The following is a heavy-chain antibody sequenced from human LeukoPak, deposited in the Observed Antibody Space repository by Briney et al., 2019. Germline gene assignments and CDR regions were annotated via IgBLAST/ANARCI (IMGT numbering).Heavy chain of an antibody. Sequence: ASVKVSCKASGYTFTGYYMHWVRQAPGQGLEWMGRINPNSGGTNYAQKFQGRVTMTEDTSTDTAYMELSSLRSEDTAVYYCATPLRLGAFDIWGQGTMVTVSS. CDR2: INPNSGGT. V-gene: IGHV1-2*06. CDR1: GYTFTGYY. J-gene: IGHJ3*02. CDR3: ATPLRLGAFDI. D-gene: IGHD4-17*01.